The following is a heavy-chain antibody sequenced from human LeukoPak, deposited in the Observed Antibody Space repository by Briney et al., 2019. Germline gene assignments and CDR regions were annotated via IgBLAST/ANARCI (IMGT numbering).Heavy chain of an antibody. CDR1: GFTFSDYY. V-gene: IGHV3-11*04. J-gene: IGHJ6*03. CDR3: ARNPLYGNKGYYYYYMDV. D-gene: IGHD4-17*01. Sequence: GGSLRLSCVASGFTFSDYYMSWIRQAPGKGLEWLSYISTRGSTIYYADSVKGRFTISRDNAKNSLYLQMNSLRAEDTAVYYCARNPLYGNKGYYYYYMDVWGKGTTVTVSS. CDR2: ISTRGSTI.